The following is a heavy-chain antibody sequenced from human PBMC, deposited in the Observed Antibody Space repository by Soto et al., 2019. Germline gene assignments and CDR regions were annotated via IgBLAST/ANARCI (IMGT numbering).Heavy chain of an antibody. CDR1: GYPFTKYT. CDR2: INAGNGNT. V-gene: IGHV1-3*01. D-gene: IGHD2-21*02. CDR3: ATDPIRAYCGGDCYFP. Sequence: GASVKVSCKASGYPFTKYTMHWVRQAPGQRLEWMGWINAGNGNTKSSQNFQGRVTITRDTSASTAYMELSSLRSEDTAVYYCATDPIRAYCGGDCYFPWGQGTLVTVSS. J-gene: IGHJ4*02.